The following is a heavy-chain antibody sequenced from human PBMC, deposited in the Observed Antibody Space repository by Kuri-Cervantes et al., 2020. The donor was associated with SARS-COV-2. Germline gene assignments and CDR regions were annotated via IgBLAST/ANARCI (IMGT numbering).Heavy chain of an antibody. D-gene: IGHD2-15*01. CDR3: AGVYCSGGSCRDFDY. CDR1: GYTFTSYG. CDR2: ISAYNGNT. Sequence: ASVKVSCKASGYTFTSYGISWVRQAPGQGLEWMGWISAYNGNTNYAQKLQGRVTMTTDTSTCTAYMELRSLRSDDTAVYYCAGVYCSGGSCRDFDYWGQGTLVTVSS. V-gene: IGHV1-18*01. J-gene: IGHJ4*02.